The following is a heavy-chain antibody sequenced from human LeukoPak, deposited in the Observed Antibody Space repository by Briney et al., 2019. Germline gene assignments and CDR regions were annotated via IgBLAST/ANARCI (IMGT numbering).Heavy chain of an antibody. CDR2: ISWNSGSI. J-gene: IGHJ6*02. CDR3: AKDSDFRPLYGPTYYYYGMDV. Sequence: GGSLRLSCAASGFTFDDYAMHWVRQAPGKGLEWVSGISWNSGSIGYADSVKGRFTIPRDNAKNSLYLQMNSLRAEDTALYYCAKDSDFRPLYGPTYYYYGMDVWGQGTTVTVSS. D-gene: IGHD3-10*01. CDR1: GFTFDDYA. V-gene: IGHV3-9*01.